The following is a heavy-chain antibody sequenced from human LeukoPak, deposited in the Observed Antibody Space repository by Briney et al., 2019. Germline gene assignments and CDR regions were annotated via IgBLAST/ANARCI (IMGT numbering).Heavy chain of an antibody. D-gene: IGHD6-19*01. Sequence: SETPSLTCTVSGGSISSYYWSWIRQPAGKGLEWIGRIYTSGSTNYNPSLKSRVTMSVDTSKNQFSLKLSSVTAADTAVYYCAREKGSGWYGIFDYWGQGTLVTVSS. J-gene: IGHJ4*02. CDR2: IYTSGST. V-gene: IGHV4-4*07. CDR1: GGSISSYY. CDR3: AREKGSGWYGIFDY.